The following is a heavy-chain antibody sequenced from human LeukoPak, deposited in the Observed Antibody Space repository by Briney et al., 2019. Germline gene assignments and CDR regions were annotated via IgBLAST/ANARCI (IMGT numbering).Heavy chain of an antibody. V-gene: IGHV3-7*02. Sequence: GGSLRLSRAASGFTFSNYWMTWVRQGPGKGLEWVANIKRDGSDKNYVDSVNGRFTISRDNAKNSLYLQMNSLRAEDTAVYFCARADSSSWFDYWGQGALVTVSS. CDR3: ARADSSSWFDY. D-gene: IGHD6-13*01. CDR2: IKRDGSDK. CDR1: GFTFSNYW. J-gene: IGHJ4*02.